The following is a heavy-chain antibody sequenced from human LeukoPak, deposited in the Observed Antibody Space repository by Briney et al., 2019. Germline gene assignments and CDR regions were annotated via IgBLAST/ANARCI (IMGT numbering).Heavy chain of an antibody. CDR1: GGTFSSYA. CDR2: IIPIFGIA. CDR3: AGAPGSNIVVVPAALGIGGYYYYGMDV. V-gene: IGHV1-69*04. Sequence: GASVKVSCKASGGTFSSYAISWVRQAPGQGLEWMGRIIPIFGIANYAQKFQGRVTITADKSTSTAYMELSSLRSEDTAVYYCAGAPGSNIVVVPAALGIGGYYYYGMDVWGQGTTVTVSS. J-gene: IGHJ6*02. D-gene: IGHD2-2*01.